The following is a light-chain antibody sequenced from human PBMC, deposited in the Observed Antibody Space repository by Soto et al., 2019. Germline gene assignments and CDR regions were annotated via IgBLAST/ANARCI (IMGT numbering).Light chain of an antibody. CDR2: SNN. Sequence: QSVLTQPPSASGTPGQRVNISCSGSSSNIGSNYVYWYRQLPGTAPKLLIYSNNQRPSGVPDRFSGSKSGTSASLAISGLQSEDEADYYCAAWDDSLNGRVFGGGTKLTVL. V-gene: IGLV1-44*01. J-gene: IGLJ2*01. CDR1: SSNIGSNY. CDR3: AAWDDSLNGRV.